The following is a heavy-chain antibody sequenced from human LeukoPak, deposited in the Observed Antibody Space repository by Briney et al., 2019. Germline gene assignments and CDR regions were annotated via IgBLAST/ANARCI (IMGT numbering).Heavy chain of an antibody. CDR1: GYTFTGYY. CDR3: ARAVARFRFDY. CDR2: INPNSGGT. V-gene: IGHV1-2*02. J-gene: IGHJ4*02. Sequence: ASVKVSCKASGYTFTGYYMHWVRQAPGQGLEWMGWINPNSGGTNYAQKFRGRVDMTTDTSISTAYTELSRLRSDDTAVYYCARAVARFRFDYWGQGTLVTVSS. D-gene: IGHD3-3*01.